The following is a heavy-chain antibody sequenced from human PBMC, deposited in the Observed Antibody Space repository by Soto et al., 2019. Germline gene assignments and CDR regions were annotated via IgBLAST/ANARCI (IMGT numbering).Heavy chain of an antibody. CDR3: ARDFIVVVPAAQGY. CDR2: ISAYNGNT. D-gene: IGHD2-2*01. CDR1: GYTFTSYG. J-gene: IGHJ4*02. V-gene: IGHV1-18*01. Sequence: ASGKVSCKASGYTFTSYGISWVRQAPGQGLEWMGWISAYNGNTNYAQKLQGRVTMTTDTSTSTAYMELRSLRSDDTAVYYCARDFIVVVPAAQGYWGQGTLVTVSS.